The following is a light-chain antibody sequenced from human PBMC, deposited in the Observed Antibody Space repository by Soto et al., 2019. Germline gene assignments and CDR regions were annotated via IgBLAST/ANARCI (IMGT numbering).Light chain of an antibody. J-gene: IGLJ3*02. CDR3: AAWDDSLNGWV. CDR2: SNN. V-gene: IGLV1-44*01. CDR1: SYNIGSNT. Sequence: QSVLTQPPSASGTPGQRVTISCSGSSYNIGSNTVNWYQQLPGTAPKLLIYSNNQRPSGVPDRFSGSKSGTSASLAISGLQSEDEAEYYCAAWDDSLNGWVFGGGTKVTVL.